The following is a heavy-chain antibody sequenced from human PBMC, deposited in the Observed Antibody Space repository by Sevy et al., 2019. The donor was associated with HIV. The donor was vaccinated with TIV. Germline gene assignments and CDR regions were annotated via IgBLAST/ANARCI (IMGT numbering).Heavy chain of an antibody. CDR1: GFSFSIYW. D-gene: IGHD5-18*01. V-gene: IGHV3-7*01. CDR2: MKQDGSEE. J-gene: IGHJ4*01. CDR3: VREGLGGYSYSLDY. Sequence: GGSLRLSCAASGFSFSIYWMSWVRQAPGKGLEWVATMKQDGSEEDYVDSVKGGFPISRDNAKNSLFLQMNSLSAEDTAVYYCVREGLGGYSYSLDYWGHGTLVTVSS.